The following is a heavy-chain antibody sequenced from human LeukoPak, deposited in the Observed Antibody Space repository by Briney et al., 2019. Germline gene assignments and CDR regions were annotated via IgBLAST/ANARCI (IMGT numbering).Heavy chain of an antibody. CDR1: GYSISSGYF. CDR2: SYPSGSI. D-gene: IGHD6-13*01. CDR3: AREERDKSWYVVRDY. J-gene: IGHJ4*02. Sequence: SETLSLTCTVPGYSISSGYFWGGIRPAPGKGREWIGSSYPSGSIYYNPSLKSRVTISVDTSKNQFPLKLTSVTAADTAVYYCAREERDKSWYVVRDYWGQGALVTVSS. V-gene: IGHV4-38-2*02.